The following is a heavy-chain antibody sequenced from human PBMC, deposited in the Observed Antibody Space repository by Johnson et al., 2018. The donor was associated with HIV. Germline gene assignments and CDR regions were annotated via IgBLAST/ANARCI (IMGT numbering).Heavy chain of an antibody. D-gene: IGHD2-2*01. J-gene: IGHJ3*01. CDR3: ARPRIEVLPAGAFDL. CDR1: KFTFRTYT. Sequence: QVQLVESGGGLVQPGRSLRLSCAASKFTFRTYTMHWVRQAPGKGLEWVALISSDGYNKYYADSVKGRFTISRDNSKSTLSLQMNTLRAEDTAIYYCARPRIEVLPAGAFDLWGPGTMVTVSP. V-gene: IGHV3-30*04. CDR2: ISSDGYNK.